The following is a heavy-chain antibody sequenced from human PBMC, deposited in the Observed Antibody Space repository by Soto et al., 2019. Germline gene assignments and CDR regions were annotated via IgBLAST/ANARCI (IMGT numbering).Heavy chain of an antibody. CDR3: ARDLDGLHDDTSGPFPRPG. J-gene: IGHJ1*01. CDR2: IHSSGSI. Sequence: KSSETLSLTCTVSGGSISSDDYYWSWIRQAPGRGLEWIGYIHSSGSIYYNPSLKSRATMSIDTAGNQSSLKVSSVTVADTAVYYCARDLDGLHDDTSGPFPRPGWGQGTLVTVSS. D-gene: IGHD3-22*01. V-gene: IGHV4-30-4*01. CDR1: GGSISSDDYY.